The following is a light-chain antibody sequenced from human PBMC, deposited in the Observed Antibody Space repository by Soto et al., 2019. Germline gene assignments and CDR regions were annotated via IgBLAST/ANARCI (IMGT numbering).Light chain of an antibody. CDR1: QSIHNW. J-gene: IGKJ2*01. V-gene: IGKV1-5*03. CDR2: KAS. CDR3: QQYTPFYT. Sequence: IQMTQSPSTLSAFIGDRITISCRASQSIHNWLAWYQQKPGKAPKLLIYKASTLQSGVPSRFSGSGSGTDFTRTISRLQADDFASYYCQQYTPFYTFGQGTTLEVK.